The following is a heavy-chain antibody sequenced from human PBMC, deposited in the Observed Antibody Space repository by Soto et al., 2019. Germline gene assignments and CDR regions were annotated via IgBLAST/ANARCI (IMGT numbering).Heavy chain of an antibody. CDR2: IWYDGSNK. CDR1: GFTFSNYG. V-gene: IGHV3-33*01. Sequence: PGGSLRLSCAASGFTFSNYGMYWVRQAPGKGLEWVAVIWYDGSNKYYADSVKGRFTISRDNSKNTLYLQMNSLRAEDTAVYYCARDGYCSGGSCYSVPVFDYWGQGTLVTVSS. D-gene: IGHD2-15*01. J-gene: IGHJ4*02. CDR3: ARDGYCSGGSCYSVPVFDY.